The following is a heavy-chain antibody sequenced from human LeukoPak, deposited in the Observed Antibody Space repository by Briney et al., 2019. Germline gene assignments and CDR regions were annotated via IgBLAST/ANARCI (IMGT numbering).Heavy chain of an antibody. J-gene: IGHJ5*02. CDR3: ARDLVVVPAAAGGANWFDP. V-gene: IGHV4-34*01. Sequence: KPSETLSLTCAVYGGSFSGYYWSWIRQPPGKGLEWIGEINHSGSTNYNPSLKSRVTISVDTSKNQFSLKLSSVTAADTAVYYCARDLVVVPAAAGGANWFDPWGQGTLVTVSS. D-gene: IGHD2-2*01. CDR2: INHSGST. CDR1: GGSFSGYY.